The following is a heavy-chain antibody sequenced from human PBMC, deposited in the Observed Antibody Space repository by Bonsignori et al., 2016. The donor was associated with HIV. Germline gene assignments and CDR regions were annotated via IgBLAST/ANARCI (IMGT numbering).Heavy chain of an antibody. Sequence: ASVKVSCKASGYTFTSYYMNWVRQAPGQGLEWMGIINPSVGSTGYAQKFQGRVTMTRDRSTSTVYMELSSLRSEDTAVYYCARDQAELPFDYWGQGTLVTVSS. V-gene: IGHV1-46*01. J-gene: IGHJ4*02. D-gene: IGHD2-15*01. CDR2: INPSVGST. CDR3: ARDQAELPFDY. CDR1: GYTFTSYY.